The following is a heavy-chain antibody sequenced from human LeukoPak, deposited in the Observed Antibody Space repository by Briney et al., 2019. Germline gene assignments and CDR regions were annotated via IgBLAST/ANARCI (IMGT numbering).Heavy chain of an antibody. V-gene: IGHV1-18*01. CDR2: ISAYNGNT. J-gene: IGHJ6*02. D-gene: IGHD2-8*01. Sequence: ASVKVSCKASGYTFTSYGISWVRQAPGQGLEWMGWISAYNGNTNYAQKLQGRVTMTTDTSTSTAYMELRSLRSDDTAVYYCARDQTRMLLYYYYYGMDVWGQGTTVTVSS. CDR1: GYTFTSYG. CDR3: ARDQTRMLLYYYYYGMDV.